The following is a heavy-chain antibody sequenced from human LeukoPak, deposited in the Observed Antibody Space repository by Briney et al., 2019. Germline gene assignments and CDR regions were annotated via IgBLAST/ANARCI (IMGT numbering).Heavy chain of an antibody. D-gene: IGHD3-10*01. CDR3: AKSRDYYGSGSLGRPPRPAPGFDY. Sequence: PGGSLRLSCAASGFTFSSYWMSWVRQAPGKGLEWVSAISGSGGSTYYADSVKGRFTISRDNSKNTLYLQMNSLRAEDTAVYYCAKSRDYYGSGSLGRPPRPAPGFDYWGQGTLVTVSS. J-gene: IGHJ4*02. CDR2: ISGSGGST. V-gene: IGHV3-23*01. CDR1: GFTFSSYW.